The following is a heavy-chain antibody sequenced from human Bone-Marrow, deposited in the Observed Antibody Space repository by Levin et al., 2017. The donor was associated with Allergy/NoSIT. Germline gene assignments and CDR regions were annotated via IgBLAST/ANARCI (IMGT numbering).Heavy chain of an antibody. CDR2: IYYSGST. CDR3: ARVSSSSRRPFDY. CDR1: GGSISSGDYY. J-gene: IGHJ4*02. V-gene: IGHV4-30-4*01. Sequence: SQTLSLTCTVSGGSISSGDYYWSWIRQPPGKGLEWIGYIYYSGSTYYNPSLKSRVTISVDTSKNQFSLKLSSVTAADTAVYYCARVSSSSRRPFDYWGQGTLVTVSS. D-gene: IGHD6-6*01.